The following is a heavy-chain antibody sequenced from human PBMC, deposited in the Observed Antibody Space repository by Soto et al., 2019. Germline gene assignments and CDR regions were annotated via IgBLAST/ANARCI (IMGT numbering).Heavy chain of an antibody. D-gene: IGHD6-13*01. V-gene: IGHV1-3*01. CDR2: INAGNGNT. Sequence: QVQLVQSGAEVKKPGASVKVSCKASGYTFTSYAMHWVRQAPGQRLEWMGWINAGNGNTKYSQKFQGRVTITRDTSASTAYMELSSLRSEDTAVYYCAREIAAAGFFDYWGQGTLVTVSS. CDR1: GYTFTSYA. J-gene: IGHJ4*02. CDR3: AREIAAAGFFDY.